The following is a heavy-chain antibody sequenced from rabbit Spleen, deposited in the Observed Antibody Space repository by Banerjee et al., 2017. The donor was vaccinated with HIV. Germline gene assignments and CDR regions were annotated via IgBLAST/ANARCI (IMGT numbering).Heavy chain of an antibody. CDR3: ARDTSSSFSSYGMDL. D-gene: IGHD1-1*01. CDR2: IYTGDGST. J-gene: IGHJ6*01. V-gene: IGHV1S45*01. CDR1: YW. Sequence: YWICWVRQAPGKGPEWIGCIYTGDGSTGYASWAKGRFTISKTSSTTVTLQMTSLTAADTATYFCARDTSSSFSSYGMDLWGQGTLVTVS.